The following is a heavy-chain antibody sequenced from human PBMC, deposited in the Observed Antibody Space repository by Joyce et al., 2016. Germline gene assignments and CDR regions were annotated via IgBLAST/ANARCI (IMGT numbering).Heavy chain of an antibody. J-gene: IGHJ4*02. CDR3: ARASPDSSWHVTDFDF. Sequence: EVQLVESGGGLVQPGGSLRLSCAASGFSFSSYWMHWVRQAPGKGLVWVSRISSIGTSTSFADSVKGRFTISRDNAKSTLYLQMNTLRADDTAVYYCARASPDSSWHVTDFDFWGQGTLVTVSS. D-gene: IGHD6-13*01. CDR1: GFSFSSYW. V-gene: IGHV3-74*01. CDR2: ISSIGTST.